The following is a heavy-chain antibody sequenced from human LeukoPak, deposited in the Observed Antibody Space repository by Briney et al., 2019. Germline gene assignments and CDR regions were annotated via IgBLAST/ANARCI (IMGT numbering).Heavy chain of an antibody. Sequence: ASETLSLTCTVSGGSISSYYWSRVGQPPGKGLEWIGYIYYSGSTNYNPSLKSRVTISVDTSKNQFSLKLSSVTAADTAVYYCAVGRGYSGLDYWGQGTLVTVSS. V-gene: IGHV4-59*01. CDR2: IYYSGST. D-gene: IGHD5-12*01. CDR1: GGSISSYY. CDR3: AVGRGYSGLDY. J-gene: IGHJ4*02.